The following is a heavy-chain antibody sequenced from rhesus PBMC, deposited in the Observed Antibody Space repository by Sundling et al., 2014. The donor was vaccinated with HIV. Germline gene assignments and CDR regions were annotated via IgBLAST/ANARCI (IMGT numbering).Heavy chain of an antibody. J-gene: IGHJ4*01. CDR3: ARQGYIFDIVVVVSATPTYFDY. CDR1: GDSFRSSF. CDR2: VSGAIGNT. V-gene: IGHV4-173*01. Sequence: QVRLEESGPGLVKPSETLSLTCAVSGDSFRSSFWSWIHQPPGKGLDWIGRVSGAIGNTEYNPSVKSRVTISKDTSKSQFSLKLSSVTAADTAVYYCARQGYIFDIVVVVSATPTYFDYWGQGVLVTVSS. D-gene: IGHD2-8*01.